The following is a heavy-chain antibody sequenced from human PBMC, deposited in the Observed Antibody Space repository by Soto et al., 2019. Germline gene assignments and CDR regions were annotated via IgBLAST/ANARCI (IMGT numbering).Heavy chain of an antibody. J-gene: IGHJ4*02. V-gene: IGHV4-39*01. CDR2: IYYSGST. CDR1: GGSISSSCYY. CDR3: ARYFKYSTNGVCYAPPDY. D-gene: IGHD2-8*01. Sequence: SETLSLTCTVSGGSISSSCYYWGWIRQPPGKGLEWIGSIYYSGSTYYIPSLKSRVTISVDTSKNQFSLKLSSVTAADTAVYYCARYFKYSTNGVCYAPPDYWGQGTLVTVSS.